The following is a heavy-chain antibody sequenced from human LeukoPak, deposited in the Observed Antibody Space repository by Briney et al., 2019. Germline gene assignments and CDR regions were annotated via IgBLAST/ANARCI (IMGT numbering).Heavy chain of an antibody. Sequence: SETLSLTCTVSGGSIISSNWWSWVRQPPGKGLEWIGEIYHSGSTNYNPSLKSRVTISIDKSKNQLFLNLSSVTAADTAVYFCARDPYCTGGSCYHRFDYWGQGTLVTVSS. J-gene: IGHJ4*02. CDR2: IYHSGST. D-gene: IGHD2-15*01. V-gene: IGHV4-4*02. CDR3: ARDPYCTGGSCYHRFDY. CDR1: GGSIISSNW.